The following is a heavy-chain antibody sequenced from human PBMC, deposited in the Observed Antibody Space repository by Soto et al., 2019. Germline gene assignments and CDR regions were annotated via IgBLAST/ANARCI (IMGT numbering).Heavy chain of an antibody. CDR3: ARQIYEFVWVTYRPIYFVY. Sequence: PSETLSLTCTVSGGSISNSNYYWGWIRQPPGKGLEWIGSIYYSGSTYYNPSLKSRVTISVDTSKNQFSLNLRSVTAAGTAVYYCARQIYEFVWVTYRPIYFVYWGQGTLVTVSS. CDR2: IYYSGST. J-gene: IGHJ4*02. CDR1: GGSISNSNYY. D-gene: IGHD3-16*02. V-gene: IGHV4-39*01.